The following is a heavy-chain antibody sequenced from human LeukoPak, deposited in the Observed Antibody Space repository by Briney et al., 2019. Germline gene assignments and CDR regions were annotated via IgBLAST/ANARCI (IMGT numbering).Heavy chain of an antibody. J-gene: IGHJ4*02. D-gene: IGHD2-2*01. CDR1: GGSISSSSYY. Sequence: SETLSLTCTVSGGSISSSSYYWGWIRQPPGKGLEWIGSIYYSGSTYYNPSLKSRVTISVDTSKNQFSLKLSSVTAADTAVYYCARSHGKYQLRHFDYWGQGTLATVSS. V-gene: IGHV4-39*01. CDR2: IYYSGST. CDR3: ARSHGKYQLRHFDY.